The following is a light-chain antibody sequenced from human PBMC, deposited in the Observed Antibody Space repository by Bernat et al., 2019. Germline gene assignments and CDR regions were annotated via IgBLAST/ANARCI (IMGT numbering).Light chain of an antibody. CDR1: SSNIGSGYD. J-gene: IGLJ1*01. Sequence: QSVLTQPPSVSGAPGQRVTISCTGSSSNIGSGYDVHWYQQLPGTAPQLLIFGDNNRASGVPDRFSGSKSGASASLAITWLQAEDDADYYCSSYAGSNNFVFGTGTKVTVL. CDR3: SSYAGSNNFV. V-gene: IGLV1-40*01. CDR2: GDN.